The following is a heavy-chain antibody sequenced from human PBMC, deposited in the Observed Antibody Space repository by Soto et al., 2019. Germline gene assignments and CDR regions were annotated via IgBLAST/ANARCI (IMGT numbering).Heavy chain of an antibody. J-gene: IGHJ4*02. V-gene: IGHV3-30*18. D-gene: IGHD6-19*01. CDR1: GFTFSSYG. CDR3: AKGPQWLVYFDY. CDR2: ISYDGSNK. Sequence: PVGSLRLSCAASGFTFSSYGMHWVRQAPGKGLEWVAVISYDGSNKYYADSVKGRFTISRDNSKNTLYLQMNSLRAEDTAVYYCAKGPQWLVYFDYWGQGTLVTVSS.